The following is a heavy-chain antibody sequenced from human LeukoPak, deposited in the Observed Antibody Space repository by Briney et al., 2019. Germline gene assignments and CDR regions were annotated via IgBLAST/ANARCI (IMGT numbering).Heavy chain of an antibody. V-gene: IGHV1-2*02. Sequence: ASVKVSCKASGYTFSGYYLHWVRQAPGQGLEWMGWINPNSGGTNYAQNFQGRVTMTRDTSISTAFMELSRLRSDDTAIYYCARETSIFYNTFDPWGQGTLVTVSS. J-gene: IGHJ5*02. D-gene: IGHD3-10*01. CDR2: INPNSGGT. CDR1: GYTFSGYY. CDR3: ARETSIFYNTFDP.